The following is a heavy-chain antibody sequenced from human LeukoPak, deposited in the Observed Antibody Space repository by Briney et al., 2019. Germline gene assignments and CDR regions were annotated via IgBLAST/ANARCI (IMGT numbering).Heavy chain of an antibody. CDR3: AREVGATVTEDCDY. CDR2: INPNSGGT. D-gene: IGHD1-26*01. Sequence: ASVKVSCKASGYTFTGYYTHWVRQAPGQGLEWMGWINPNSGGTNYARKFQGRVTMTRDTSISTAYMELSRLRSDDTAVYYCAREVGATVTEDCDYWGQGTLVTVSS. V-gene: IGHV1-2*02. CDR1: GYTFTGYY. J-gene: IGHJ4*02.